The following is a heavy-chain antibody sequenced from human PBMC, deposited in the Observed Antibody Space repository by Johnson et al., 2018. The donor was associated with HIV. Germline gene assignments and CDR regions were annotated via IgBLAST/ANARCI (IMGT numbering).Heavy chain of an antibody. CDR3: AKDSWGYYDSSGSDAFDI. CDR1: GFTVSSNY. CDR2: ISWDGSST. J-gene: IGHJ3*02. D-gene: IGHD3-22*01. V-gene: IGHV3-43D*03. Sequence: VQLVESGGGLVQPGGSLRLSCAASGFTVSSNYMSWVRQAPGRGLEWVSLISWDGSSTYYADSVTGRFTISRDNSKNSLYLQMNSLRAEDTALYYCAKDSWGYYDSSGSDAFDIWGQGTMVTVSS.